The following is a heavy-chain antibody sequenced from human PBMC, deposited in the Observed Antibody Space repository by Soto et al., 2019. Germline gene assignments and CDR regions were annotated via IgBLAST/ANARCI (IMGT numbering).Heavy chain of an antibody. CDR3: ARGPDWGLGPSYFDY. V-gene: IGHV3-53*04. D-gene: IGHD7-27*01. Sequence: GGSLRLSCAASEFTVSSNYMSWVRQAPGKGLEWVSVIYSGGSTYYADSVKGRFTISRHNSKNTLYLQMNSLRAEDTAVYYCARGPDWGLGPSYFDYWGQGTLVTVSS. J-gene: IGHJ4*02. CDR2: IYSGGST. CDR1: EFTVSSNY.